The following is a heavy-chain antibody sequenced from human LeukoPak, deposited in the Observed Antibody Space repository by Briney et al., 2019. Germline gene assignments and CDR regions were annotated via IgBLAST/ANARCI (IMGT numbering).Heavy chain of an antibody. CDR3: AKDDSSSWLFDY. J-gene: IGHJ4*02. V-gene: IGHV3-30*18. CDR1: GFTFGSYG. CDR2: ISFDGSNE. Sequence: GSLRLSCAASGFTFGSYGMHWVRQAPGKGLEWVALISFDGSNENYADSVKGRFTISRDNSKNTLYLQMNSLRAEDTAVYYCAKDDSSSWLFDYWGQGTLVTVSS. D-gene: IGHD6-13*01.